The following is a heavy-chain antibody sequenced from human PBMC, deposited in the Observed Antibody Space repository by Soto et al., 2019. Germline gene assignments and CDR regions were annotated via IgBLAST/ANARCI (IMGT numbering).Heavy chain of an antibody. D-gene: IGHD3-3*01. CDR2: ISYDGSNK. CDR3: AKDALWMGNWFDP. CDR1: GFTFSSYG. J-gene: IGHJ5*02. V-gene: IGHV3-30*18. Sequence: PGGSLRLSCAASGFTFSSYGMHWVRQAPGKGLEWVAVISYDGSNKYYADSVKGRFTISRDNSKNTLYLQMNSLRAEDTAVYYCAKDALWMGNWFDPWGQGTLVTVSS.